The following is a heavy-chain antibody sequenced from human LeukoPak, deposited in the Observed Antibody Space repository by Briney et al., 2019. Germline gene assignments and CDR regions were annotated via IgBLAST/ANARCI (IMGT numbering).Heavy chain of an antibody. CDR3: ARHLRGRDGYNYRFLDY. V-gene: IGHV4-34*01. CDR2: INHSGST. Sequence: SETLSLTCSVYGGSLSGYYWSWIRQTPGQGLELIGEINHSGSTTYYPSFKSRVTISEDTSKNQFSLKLSSVTAADTAVYYCARHLRGRDGYNYRFLDYWGQGTLVTVSS. D-gene: IGHD5-24*01. CDR1: GGSLSGYY. J-gene: IGHJ4*02.